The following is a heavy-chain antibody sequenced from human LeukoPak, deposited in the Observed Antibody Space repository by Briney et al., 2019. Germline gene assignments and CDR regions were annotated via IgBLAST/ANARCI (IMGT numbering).Heavy chain of an antibody. CDR2: ISTSSSYI. V-gene: IGHV3-21*01. D-gene: IGHD3-10*01. CDR3: AKDIGSYYDY. Sequence: GGSLRLSCAGSGFTFSSHSMNWVRQAPGKGLEWVSSISTSSSYIDYADSVKGRFTISRDNSKNTLYLEMNSLRAEDTAVYYCAKDIGSYYDYWGQGILVTVSS. CDR1: GFTFSSHS. J-gene: IGHJ4*02.